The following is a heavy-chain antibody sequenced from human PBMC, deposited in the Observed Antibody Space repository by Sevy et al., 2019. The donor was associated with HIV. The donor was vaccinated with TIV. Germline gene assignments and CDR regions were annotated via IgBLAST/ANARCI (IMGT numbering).Heavy chain of an antibody. CDR1: GFTFSDYG. CDR3: ARDVRGEGIRPGDLDY. Sequence: GGSLRLSCAASGFTFSDYGMQWVRQAPGKGLEWVAVIWDDGSNKYYADSVKGRFTPSRDNSSNTLYLQMSSLRAEDTAVYYCARDVRGEGIRPGDLDYWGQGTLVTVSS. J-gene: IGHJ4*02. CDR2: IWDDGSNK. V-gene: IGHV3-33*01. D-gene: IGHD3-10*01.